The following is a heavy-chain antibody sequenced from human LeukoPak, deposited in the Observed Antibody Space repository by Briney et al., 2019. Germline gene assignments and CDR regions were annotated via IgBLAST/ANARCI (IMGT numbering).Heavy chain of an antibody. CDR1: GGSISNYY. D-gene: IGHD3-10*01. CDR2: IYHRGST. CDR3: ARREYGPFDY. V-gene: IGHV4-59*08. Sequence: SETLSLTCTVSGGSISNYYWNWIRQPPGKGLEWIGYIYHRGSTNYNPSLKSRVTISVDTSKNQFSLRLSSVTAADTAVYYCARREYGPFDYWGQGTLVTVSS. J-gene: IGHJ4*02.